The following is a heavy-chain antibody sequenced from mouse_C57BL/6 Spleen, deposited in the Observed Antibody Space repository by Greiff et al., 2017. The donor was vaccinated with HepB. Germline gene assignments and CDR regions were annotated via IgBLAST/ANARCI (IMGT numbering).Heavy chain of an antibody. V-gene: IGHV1-80*01. CDR3: ARDYGSSFPWYFDG. J-gene: IGHJ1*03. CDR2: IYPGDGDT. D-gene: IGHD1-1*01. CDR1: GYAFSSYW. Sequence: VKLMESGAELVKPGASVKISCKASGYAFSSYWMNWVKQRPGKGLEWIGQIYPGDGDTNYNGKFKGKATLTADKSSSTAYMQLSSLTSEDSAVYFCARDYGSSFPWYFDGWGTGTTVTVAS.